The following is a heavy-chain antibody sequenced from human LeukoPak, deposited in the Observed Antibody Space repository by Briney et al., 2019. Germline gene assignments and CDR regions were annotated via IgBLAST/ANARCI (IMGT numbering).Heavy chain of an antibody. D-gene: IGHD6-6*01. Sequence: GRSLRLSCAASGFTFSSYGMHWVRQAPGKGLEWVSYISSSGNTISYADTVKGRFTISRDNAKNSLYLQVISLRAEDTAVYYCARGPSLAARYDAFDIWGQGTMVTVSS. CDR3: ARGPSLAARYDAFDI. J-gene: IGHJ3*02. CDR2: ISSSGNTI. V-gene: IGHV3-48*04. CDR1: GFTFSSYG.